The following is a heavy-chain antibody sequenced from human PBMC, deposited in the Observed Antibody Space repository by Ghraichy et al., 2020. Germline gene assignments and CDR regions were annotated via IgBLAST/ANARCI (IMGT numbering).Heavy chain of an antibody. V-gene: IGHV4-34*01. CDR1: GGSFSGYY. CDR3: ARGQYHQRFQQ. Sequence: SETLSLTCAVYGGSFSGYYWTWIRQPPGKGLEWIGEINHNGGTNYDSSLKSRVTISVDTSKNQFSLRLSSVTAADTAVYSCARGQYHQRFQQWGQGTLVTVSS. CDR2: INHNGGT. J-gene: IGHJ1*01. D-gene: IGHD2-2*01.